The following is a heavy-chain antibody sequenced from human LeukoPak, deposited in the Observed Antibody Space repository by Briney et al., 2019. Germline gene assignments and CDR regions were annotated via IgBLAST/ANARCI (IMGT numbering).Heavy chain of an antibody. Sequence: VGSLRHSCVAPRFTSSSYGMHWVRKAPGKRLERVALISYAGSTKYYAAPLRGRFTISRDNSKNTLYLQMNSLRAEDTAVYYCAKDGDRGGILDYWGQGTLVTVSS. CDR3: AKDGDRGGILDY. J-gene: IGHJ4*02. CDR1: RFTSSSYG. D-gene: IGHD2-15*01. V-gene: IGHV3-30*18. CDR2: ISYAGSTK.